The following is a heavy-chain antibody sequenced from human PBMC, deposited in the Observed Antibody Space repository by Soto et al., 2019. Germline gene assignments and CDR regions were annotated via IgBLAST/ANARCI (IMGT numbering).Heavy chain of an antibody. CDR1: GGTFSSYA. J-gene: IGHJ6*02. V-gene: IGHV1-69*13. Sequence: AASVKVSCKASGGTFSSYAISWVRQAPGQGLEWMGGIIPIFGTANYAQKFQGRVTITADESTSTAYMELSSLRSEDTAVYYCSRGSYTYYYYSSGYLNYGMDVWGQGTTVTVSS. CDR3: SRGSYTYYYYSSGYLNYGMDV. D-gene: IGHD3-22*01. CDR2: IIPIFGTA.